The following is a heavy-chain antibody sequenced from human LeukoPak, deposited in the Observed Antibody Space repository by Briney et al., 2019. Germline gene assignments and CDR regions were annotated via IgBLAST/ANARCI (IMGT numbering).Heavy chain of an antibody. CDR1: GFTFSSYG. CDR2: IRYDGSNK. CDR3: AKDRGWFGELWGMDV. V-gene: IGHV3-30*02. D-gene: IGHD3-10*01. J-gene: IGHJ6*02. Sequence: GGSLRLSCAASGFTFSSYGMHWVRQAPGKGLEWVAFIRYDGSNKYYADSVKGRFTISRDNSKNTLYLQMNSLRAEDTAVYYCAKDRGWFGELWGMDVRGQGTTVTVSS.